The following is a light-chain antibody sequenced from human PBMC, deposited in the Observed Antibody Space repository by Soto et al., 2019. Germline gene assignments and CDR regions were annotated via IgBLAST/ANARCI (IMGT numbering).Light chain of an antibody. CDR2: AAS. CDR3: QHRSNWPPSIT. CDR1: QGIRND. Sequence: DIQMTQSPSSLSASVGDRVTITCRASQGIRNDLGWYQQKPGKAPKRLIYAASSLQSGVPSRFSGSGSGTEFTLTISSLEPEDFAIYYCQHRSNWPPSITFGQGTRLEIK. J-gene: IGKJ5*01. V-gene: IGKV1-17*01.